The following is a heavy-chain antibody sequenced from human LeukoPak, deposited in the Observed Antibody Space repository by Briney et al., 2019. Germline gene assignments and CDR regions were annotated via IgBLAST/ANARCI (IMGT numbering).Heavy chain of an antibody. CDR2: INPNSGGT. Sequence: ASVKVSCKASGGTFSSYAISWVRQAPGQGLEWMGRINPNSGGTNYAQKFQGRVTMTRDTSISTAYMELSRLRSDDTAVYYCARDLPYYDSSGYYFHDYWGQGTLVTVSS. CDR3: ARDLPYYDSSGYYFHDY. V-gene: IGHV1-2*06. D-gene: IGHD3-22*01. CDR1: GGTFSSYA. J-gene: IGHJ4*02.